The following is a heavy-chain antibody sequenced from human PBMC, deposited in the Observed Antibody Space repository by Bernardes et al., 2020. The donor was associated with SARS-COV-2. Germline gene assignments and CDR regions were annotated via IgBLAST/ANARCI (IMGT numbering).Heavy chain of an antibody. J-gene: IGHJ4*02. Sequence: WASLRLTCTVSGGSISSNSYYWGWIRQPKGKELEWIGSIYYTGNTYYNPSLKSRVTISVDTSKNQFSLKLSSVTAADTAVYYCARQGDGYSLIYLESWGQGTLVTVSS. CDR1: GGSISSNSYY. V-gene: IGHV4-39*01. D-gene: IGHD3-3*01. CDR2: IYYTGNT. CDR3: ARQGDGYSLIYLES.